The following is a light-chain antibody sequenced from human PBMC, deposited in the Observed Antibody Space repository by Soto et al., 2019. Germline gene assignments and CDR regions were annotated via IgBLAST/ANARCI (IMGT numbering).Light chain of an antibody. Sequence: EIVLTQSPGTLSLPLGETATLSCRASQSVSSTYLAWYQQKPGQAPRLLIYGASSRASGIPDRFSGSGSGTDFTLTISRLEPKDFAMYYCQQKVTFGQGTKLEIK. V-gene: IGKV3-20*01. CDR2: GAS. CDR3: QQKVT. J-gene: IGKJ2*01. CDR1: QSVSSTY.